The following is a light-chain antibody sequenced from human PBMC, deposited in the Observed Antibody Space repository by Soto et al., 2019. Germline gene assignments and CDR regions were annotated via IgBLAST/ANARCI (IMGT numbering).Light chain of an antibody. CDR2: DAS. CDR3: QQSFSIPFT. J-gene: IGKJ3*01. CDR1: QTIGKY. Sequence: DIQMTQSPSSLSATMGDSVTITCKASQTIGKYLNWYQQQPGKVPKLLIYDASYLQSGVPSRFSGSEAGTDFTLNISDLRPEDFATYYCQQSFSIPFTFGPGTKVDIK. V-gene: IGKV1-39*01.